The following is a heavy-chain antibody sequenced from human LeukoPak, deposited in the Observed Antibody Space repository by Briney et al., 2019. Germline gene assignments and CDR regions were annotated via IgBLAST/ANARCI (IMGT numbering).Heavy chain of an antibody. CDR2: ISSSSSYI. CDR1: GFTFSSYS. J-gene: IGHJ4*02. V-gene: IGHV3-21*01. D-gene: IGHD2-2*01. CDR3: ARDPRWYCSSTSCPDHYDY. Sequence: GGSLRLSCAASGFTFSSYSMTWVRQAPGKGLEWVSSISSSSSYIYYADSVKGRFTITRDNAKNSLYLQMNSLRAEDTAVYYCARDPRWYCSSTSCPDHYDYWGQGTLVTVSS.